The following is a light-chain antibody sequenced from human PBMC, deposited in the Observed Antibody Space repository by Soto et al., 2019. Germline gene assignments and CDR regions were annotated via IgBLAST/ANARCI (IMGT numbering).Light chain of an antibody. Sequence: QLVLTQSPSASASLGASVKLTCTLSSGHSSYAIAWHQQQPEKGPRYLMKLNSDGSHSKGDGIPDRFSGSSSGAERYLTISSLQSEDEADCYCQTWGTGTHGVFGGGTKLTVL. CDR1: SGHSSYA. CDR2: LNSDGSH. J-gene: IGLJ2*01. V-gene: IGLV4-69*01. CDR3: QTWGTGTHGV.